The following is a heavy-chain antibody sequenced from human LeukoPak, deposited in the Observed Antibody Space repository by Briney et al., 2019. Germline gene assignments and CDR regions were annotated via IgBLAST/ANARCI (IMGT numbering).Heavy chain of an antibody. D-gene: IGHD2-15*01. CDR2: IHHSGTT. V-gene: IGHV4-4*02. J-gene: IGHJ4*02. CDR1: GGSIRSSNW. Sequence: SGTLSLTCAVSGGSIRSSNWWCWVRQSPGKGLECIGDIHHSGTTNYSPSLTSRDTISVDTSKNQFSLRLSSVTAADTAVSFCARESVLGYCSGGSCYPFRYFDYWSQGTLVTVPS. CDR3: ARESVLGYCSGGSCYPFRYFDY.